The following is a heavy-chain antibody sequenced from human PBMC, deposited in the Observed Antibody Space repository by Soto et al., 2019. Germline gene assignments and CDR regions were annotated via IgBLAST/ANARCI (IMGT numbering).Heavy chain of an antibody. Sequence: QVQLVQSGAEVKKPGASVKVSCKASGYSFTSYSMHWVRQAPGQRLEWLGWINAGSGYTTYSQKFQGRVTLTRETSATTAYMVLSSLRSEDMAVYYCVSVLLGYFDNWGQGTLVTVSS. J-gene: IGHJ4*02. CDR2: INAGSGYT. D-gene: IGHD2-8*01. CDR1: GYSFTSYS. CDR3: VSVLLGYFDN. V-gene: IGHV1-3*01.